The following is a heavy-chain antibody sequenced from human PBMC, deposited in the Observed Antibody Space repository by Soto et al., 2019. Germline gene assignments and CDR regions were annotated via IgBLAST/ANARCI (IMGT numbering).Heavy chain of an antibody. CDR3: ARDGREASGMDV. V-gene: IGHV4-59*11. CDR2: IYYRGST. D-gene: IGHD1-26*01. Sequence: SETLSLTWTVSGGSISSHYWSGVRQAPGKGLEWIGHIYYRGSTTYNPSLRSRSTISVDTSNNQFSLKLNSVTTADTAVYYCARDGREASGMDVWGQGTKVTVSS. CDR1: GGSISSHY. J-gene: IGHJ6*02.